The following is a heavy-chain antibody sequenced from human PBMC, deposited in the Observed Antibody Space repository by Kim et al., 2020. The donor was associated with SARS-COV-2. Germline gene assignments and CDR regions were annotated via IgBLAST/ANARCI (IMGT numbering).Heavy chain of an antibody. Sequence: GGSLRLSCTASGFTFGDYAMSWVRQAPGKGLEWVGFIRIKAYGGTTEYAASVKGRFTISRDDSRSIAYLQMNSLKTEDTAVYYCTRDPGTTVIYHYGMDVWGQGTTVTVSS. D-gene: IGHD2-21*01. V-gene: IGHV3-49*04. CDR3: TRDPGTTVIYHYGMDV. J-gene: IGHJ6*02. CDR2: IRIKAYGGTT. CDR1: GFTFGDYA.